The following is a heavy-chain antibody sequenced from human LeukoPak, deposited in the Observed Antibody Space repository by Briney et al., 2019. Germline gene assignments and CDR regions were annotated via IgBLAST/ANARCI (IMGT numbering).Heavy chain of an antibody. CDR2: ISWNSGSI. J-gene: IGHJ4*01. Sequence: GGSLRLSCAASGFTFDDYAMHWVRQAPGKGLEWVSGISWNSGSIGYADSVKGRFTISRDNAKNSLYLQMNSLRAEDTALYYCARSIQYWPHATFDFWGQGTLVTVSS. V-gene: IGHV3-9*01. CDR3: ARSIQYWPHATFDF. D-gene: IGHD2-8*02. CDR1: GFTFDDYA.